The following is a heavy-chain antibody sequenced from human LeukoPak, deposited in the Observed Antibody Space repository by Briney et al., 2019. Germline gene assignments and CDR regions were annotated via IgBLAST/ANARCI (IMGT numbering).Heavy chain of an antibody. CDR2: INPKSGDT. Sequence: GSSVKVSCRASVYTYTGYYIHWVRQAPGQGLEWMGWINPKSGDTNYAQKFQGRVTMTSDTSISTAYMEVSRLRSDDTAVYYCAREGIIKTFDYWGQGTLVTVSS. CDR3: AREGIIKTFDY. D-gene: IGHD2/OR15-2a*01. CDR1: VYTYTGYY. V-gene: IGHV1-2*02. J-gene: IGHJ4*02.